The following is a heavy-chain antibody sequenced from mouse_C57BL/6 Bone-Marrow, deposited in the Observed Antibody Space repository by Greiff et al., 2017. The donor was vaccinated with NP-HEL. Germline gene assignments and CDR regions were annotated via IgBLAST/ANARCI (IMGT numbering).Heavy chain of an antibody. V-gene: IGHV5-6*01. Sequence: EVKLMESGGDLVKPGGSLKLSCAASGFTFSSYGMSWVRQTPDKRLEWVATISSGGSYTYYPDSVKGRFTISRDNAKNTLYLQRSSLKSEDTAMYYCARRRAMDYWGQGTSVTVSS. CDR1: GFTFSSYG. J-gene: IGHJ4*01. CDR2: ISSGGSYT. CDR3: ARRRAMDY.